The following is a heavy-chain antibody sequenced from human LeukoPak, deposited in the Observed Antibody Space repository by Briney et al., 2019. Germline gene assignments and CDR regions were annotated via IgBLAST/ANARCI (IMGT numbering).Heavy chain of an antibody. Sequence: GGSLRLSCAASGFTFSSYSMNWVRQAPGKGLEWVSSISSSSYIYYADSVKGRFTISRDNAKNSLYLQMNSLRAEDTAVYYCARLRRDTAMATGVYWGQGTLVTVSS. CDR1: GFTFSSYS. CDR3: ARLRRDTAMATGVY. J-gene: IGHJ4*02. D-gene: IGHD5-18*01. V-gene: IGHV3-21*01. CDR2: ISSSSYI.